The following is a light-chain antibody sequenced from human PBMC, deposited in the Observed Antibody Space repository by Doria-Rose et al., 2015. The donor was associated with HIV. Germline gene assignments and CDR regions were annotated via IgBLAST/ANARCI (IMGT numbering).Light chain of an antibody. CDR2: DVT. V-gene: IGLV2-14*03. J-gene: IGLJ2*01. Sequence: QSVLTQPASVSGSPGQSITISCTGTSSDVGYYKYVSWYQQYPGKAPKLIISDVTKRPSGVSDRFSGSKSGNTAPLTISGLQAEDEAEYFCSSYTSGTSFVFGGGTKLTV. CDR3: SSYTSGTSFV. CDR1: SSDVGYYKY.